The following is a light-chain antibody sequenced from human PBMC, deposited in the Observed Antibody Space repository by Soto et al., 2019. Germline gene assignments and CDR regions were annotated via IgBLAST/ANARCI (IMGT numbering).Light chain of an antibody. J-gene: IGKJ4*01. CDR2: TAS. Sequence: AIRLPQSPSSLSASTGDRVTITCRASQGISSYLAWYQQKAGKAPKLLIHTASTLQNGVPSRFSGSGSGTEFTLTISSLRPEDLATYYCQHRHSYPLTFGGGTKVDIK. CDR1: QGISSY. CDR3: QHRHSYPLT. V-gene: IGKV1-8*01.